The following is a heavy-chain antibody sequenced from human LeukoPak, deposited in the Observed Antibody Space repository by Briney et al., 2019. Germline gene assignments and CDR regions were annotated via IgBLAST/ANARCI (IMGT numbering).Heavy chain of an antibody. V-gene: IGHV3-21*01. CDR1: GFTFSSYS. D-gene: IGHD3-22*01. Sequence: PGGSLRLSCAASGFTFSSYSMNWVRQAPGKGLEWVSSISSSSSYIYYADSVKGRFTISRDNAKNSLYLQMNSLRAEDTAVYYCARDPKGTYYYDSSGYYYFDYWGQGTLVTASS. CDR3: ARDPKGTYYYDSSGYYYFDY. CDR2: ISSSSSYI. J-gene: IGHJ4*02.